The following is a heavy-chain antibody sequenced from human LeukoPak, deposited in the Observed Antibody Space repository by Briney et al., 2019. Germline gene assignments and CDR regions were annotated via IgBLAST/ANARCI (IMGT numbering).Heavy chain of an antibody. CDR1: GFTFSSYS. V-gene: IGHV3-21*01. J-gene: IGHJ5*02. CDR2: ISSSSSYI. CDR3: ARDDARVGSYLYNWFDP. Sequence: GGSLRLSCAASGFTFSSYSMNWVRQAPGKGLEWVSSISSSSSYIYYADSVKGRFTISRDNAKNSLYLQMNSLRAEDTAVYYCARDDARVGSYLYNWFDPWGQGTLVSVSS. D-gene: IGHD3-16*02.